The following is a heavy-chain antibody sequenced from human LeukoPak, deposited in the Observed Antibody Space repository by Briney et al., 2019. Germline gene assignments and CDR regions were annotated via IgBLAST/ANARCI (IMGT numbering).Heavy chain of an antibody. V-gene: IGHV3-66*01. J-gene: IGHJ4*02. D-gene: IGHD1-26*01. CDR3: AVEGATTFDY. Sequence: GGPLRLSCAASGFTVSSNYMSWVRQAPGKGLEWVSVIYSGGSTSYADSVKGRFTISRDNSKNTLYLQMNSLRAEDTAVYYCAVEGATTFDYWGQGTLVTVSS. CDR2: IYSGGST. CDR1: GFTVSSNY.